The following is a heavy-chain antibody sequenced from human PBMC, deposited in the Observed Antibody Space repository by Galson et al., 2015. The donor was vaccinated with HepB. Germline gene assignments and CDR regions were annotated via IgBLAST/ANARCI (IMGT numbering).Heavy chain of an antibody. D-gene: IGHD1-26*01. V-gene: IGHV3-33*01. Sequence: SLRLSCAASGFTFSSYGMHWVRQAPGKGLEWVAVIWYDGSNKYYADSVKGRFTISRDNSKNTLYLQMNSLRAEDTAVYYCARGRRSYPGGAFDYWGQGTLVTVSS. CDR1: GFTFSSYG. CDR3: ARGRRSYPGGAFDY. CDR2: IWYDGSNK. J-gene: IGHJ4*02.